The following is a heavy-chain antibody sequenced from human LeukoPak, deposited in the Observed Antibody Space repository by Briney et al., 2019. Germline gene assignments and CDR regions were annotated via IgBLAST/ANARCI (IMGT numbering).Heavy chain of an antibody. CDR1: GYTFTGYY. CDR2: INPNSGGT. V-gene: IGHV1-2*02. Sequence: ASVKVSCKASGYTFTGYYMHWVRQAPGQGLEWMGWINPNSGGTNYAQKFQGRVTMTRDTSISTAYMELSRLRSDDTAVYYCARVTSHYDFWSGFDYLGQGTLVTVSS. D-gene: IGHD3-3*01. CDR3: ARVTSHYDFWSGFDY. J-gene: IGHJ4*02.